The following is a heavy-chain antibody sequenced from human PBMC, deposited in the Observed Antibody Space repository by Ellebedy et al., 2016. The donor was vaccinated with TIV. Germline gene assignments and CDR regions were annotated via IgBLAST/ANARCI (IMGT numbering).Heavy chain of an antibody. CDR3: ATLNRGAGSAH. CDR1: GGTFSSYA. J-gene: IGHJ4*02. V-gene: IGHV1-69*13. Sequence: AASVKVSCKASGGTFSSYAISWVRQAPGQGLEWMGGIIPIFGTANYAQKFQGRVTITADESTSTAYMELSSLRSEDTAVYYCATLNRGAGSAHWGQGTLVTVSS. CDR2: IIPIFGTA. D-gene: IGHD3-10*01.